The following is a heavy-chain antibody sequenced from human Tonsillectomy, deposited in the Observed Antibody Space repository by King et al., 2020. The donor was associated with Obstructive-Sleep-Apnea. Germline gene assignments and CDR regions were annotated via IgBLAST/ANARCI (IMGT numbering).Heavy chain of an antibody. Sequence: VQLQESGPGLVKPSETLSLTCTVSGGSISSYYWSWIRQPPGKGLEWIGYIYYSGSTNYNPSLKSRVTISVDTSKNQFSLKLSSVTAADTAVYYCARDPRIHAFDIWGQGTMVTVSS. CDR2: IYYSGST. J-gene: IGHJ3*02. D-gene: IGHD2-21*01. V-gene: IGHV4-59*01. CDR1: GGSISSYY. CDR3: ARDPRIHAFDI.